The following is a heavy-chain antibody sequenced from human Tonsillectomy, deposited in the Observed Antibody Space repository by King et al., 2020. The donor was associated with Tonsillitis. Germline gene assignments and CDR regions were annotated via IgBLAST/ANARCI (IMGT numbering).Heavy chain of an antibody. J-gene: IGHJ4*02. Sequence: QLQESGPGLVKPSQTLSLTCTVSGGSISSGSYYWSWFRQPAGKGLEWIVRIYTSGSTNYNPPLNSRVTISVDTSKNQFSLKMRSVTAADTAVYYCAREVVRDIVALFDSWGQGTLVTVSS. CDR2: IYTSGST. D-gene: IGHD5-12*01. CDR3: AREVVRDIVALFDS. V-gene: IGHV4-61*02. CDR1: GGSISSGSYY.